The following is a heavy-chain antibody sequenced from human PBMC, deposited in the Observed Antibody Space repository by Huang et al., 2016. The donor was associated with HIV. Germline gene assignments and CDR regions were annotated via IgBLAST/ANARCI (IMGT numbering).Heavy chain of an antibody. CDR3: AKGGAGGTIRYFQH. CDR2: IGGNGYTT. Sequence: EVQLLESGGGLVQPGGSLRLSCAASGFTFSSSSMRWVRQAPGKGLEWVSTIGGNGYTTYHADSVKGRFAVSRDNAKNTLYLQMNSLRAEDTAVYYCAKGGAGGTIRYFQHWGQGTLVTVSS. D-gene: IGHD6-13*01. J-gene: IGHJ1*01. CDR1: GFTFSSSS. V-gene: IGHV3-23*01.